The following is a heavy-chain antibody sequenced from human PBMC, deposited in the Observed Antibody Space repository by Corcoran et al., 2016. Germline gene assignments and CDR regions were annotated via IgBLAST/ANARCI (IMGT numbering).Heavy chain of an antibody. CDR2: IKEDGSQQ. V-gene: IGHV3-7*01. CDR3: ARGCVRWRMDV. Sequence: ELQLVESGGGLVQPGGSLRLSCAASGFTFSNYWLNWVRQAPGKGLDWLANIKEDGSQQYYVDSVMGRFTISRDNAKNSLLLQRNSRRAEDMAVYYCARGCVRWRMDVWGQGTTVTVS. CDR1: GFTFSNYW. J-gene: IGHJ6*02. D-gene: IGHD4-17*01.